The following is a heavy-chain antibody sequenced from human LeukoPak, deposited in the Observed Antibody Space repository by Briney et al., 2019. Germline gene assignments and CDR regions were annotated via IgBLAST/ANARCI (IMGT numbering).Heavy chain of an antibody. CDR3: AKEGGYSYGYSGFQH. Sequence: PGGSXXLSXAASGFTFSSYAMSWVRQAPGKGXEWXSAISGSGGSTYYADSVKGRFTISRDNSKNTLYLQMNSLRAEDTAVYYCAKEGGYSYGYSGFQHWGQGTLVTVSS. D-gene: IGHD5-18*01. V-gene: IGHV3-23*01. CDR2: ISGSGGST. J-gene: IGHJ1*01. CDR1: GFTFSSYA.